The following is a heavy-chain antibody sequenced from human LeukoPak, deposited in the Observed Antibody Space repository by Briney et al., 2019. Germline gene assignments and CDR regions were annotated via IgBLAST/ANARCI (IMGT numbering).Heavy chain of an antibody. V-gene: IGHV3-23*01. D-gene: IGHD5-18*01. CDR1: GFTFSSYA. Sequence: NPGGSLRLSCAASGFTFSSYAMSWVRQAPGKGLEWVSAISGSGGSTYYADSVKGRFTISRDNSKNTLYLQMNSLRAEDTAVYYCARGPNTWIQLWLTHWWGQGTLVTVSS. J-gene: IGHJ4*02. CDR2: ISGSGGST. CDR3: ARGPNTWIQLWLTHW.